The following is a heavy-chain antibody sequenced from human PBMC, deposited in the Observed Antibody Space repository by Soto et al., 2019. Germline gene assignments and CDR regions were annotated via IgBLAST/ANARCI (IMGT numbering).Heavy chain of an antibody. CDR2: IYHSGST. CDR1: GGSISSSNW. J-gene: IGHJ4*02. CDR3: ARGPDYGDSGGIYY. Sequence: TPSLTCAASGGSISSSNWWSWVRQPPGKGLEWIGEIYHSGSTNYNPSLKSRVTISVDKSKNQFSLKLSSVTAADTAVYYCARGPDYGDSGGIYYWGQGTLVTVSS. V-gene: IGHV4-4*02. D-gene: IGHD4-17*01.